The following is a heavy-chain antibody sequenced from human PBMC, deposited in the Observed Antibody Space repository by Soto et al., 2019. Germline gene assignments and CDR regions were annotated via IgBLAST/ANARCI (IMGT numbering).Heavy chain of an antibody. CDR3: ARIKIGSVYPLDF. CDR1: GGSISSYY. CDR2: IYFSGST. J-gene: IGHJ4*02. D-gene: IGHD6-19*01. V-gene: IGHV4-59*01. Sequence: SETLSLTCAVSGGSISSYYAIWIRQSRGKGLKWIAYIYFSGSTSYNPSLKSRVTTSEDTSKNQFSLRLSSVTAADMAVYYCARIKIGSVYPLDFWGQGILVTVSS.